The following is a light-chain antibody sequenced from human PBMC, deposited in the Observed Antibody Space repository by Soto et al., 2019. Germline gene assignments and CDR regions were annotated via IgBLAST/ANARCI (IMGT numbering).Light chain of an antibody. CDR1: QSVLYSSNNKNY. CDR2: WAS. J-gene: IGKJ2*01. Sequence: DIVMNQSPDSLAVSLGERATINCKSSQSVLYSSNNKNYLAWYQQKPGQPPKLLIYWASTRESGVPDRFSGSGSGTEFTLTSSSLQAEDVAVYYCQQYYSTPPYTFGQGTKLEIK. CDR3: QQYYSTPPYT. V-gene: IGKV4-1*01.